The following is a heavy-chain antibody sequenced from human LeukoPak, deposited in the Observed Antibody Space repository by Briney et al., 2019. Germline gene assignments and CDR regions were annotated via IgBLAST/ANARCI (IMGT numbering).Heavy chain of an antibody. CDR3: AKDVAPDSGWDLDY. CDR2: IYNSGAKI. J-gene: IGHJ4*02. D-gene: IGHD6-19*01. CDR1: GLTFSTYS. Sequence: GGSLRLSCAVSGLTFSTYSMTWVRQGPGKGLEWVSSIYNSGAKIFYANSVKGRFTISRDNSKNMLYLQMNSLRVEDTAVYYCAKDVAPDSGWDLDYWGQGTLVTVPS. V-gene: IGHV3-23*01.